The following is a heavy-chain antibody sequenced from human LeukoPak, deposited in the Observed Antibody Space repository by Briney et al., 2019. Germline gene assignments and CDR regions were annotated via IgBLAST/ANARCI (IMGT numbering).Heavy chain of an antibody. D-gene: IGHD2-15*01. Sequence: PGGSLRLSCAASGFTFSSYWMSWVRQAPGKGLEWVANIKQDGSEKYYVDSVKGRFTISRDNAKNSLYLQMNSLRAEDTAVYYCARASLPPVDDYYGMDVWGKGTTVTVSS. V-gene: IGHV3-7*03. CDR1: GFTFSSYW. J-gene: IGHJ6*04. CDR3: ARASLPPVDDYYGMDV. CDR2: IKQDGSEK.